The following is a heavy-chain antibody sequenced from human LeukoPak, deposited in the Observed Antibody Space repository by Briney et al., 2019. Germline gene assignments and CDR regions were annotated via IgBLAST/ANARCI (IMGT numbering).Heavy chain of an antibody. D-gene: IGHD3-22*01. Sequence: GGSLRLSSAASGFTFSSYGMHWVRQAPGKGLEWVAVIWYDGSNKYYADSVKGRFTISRDNSKNTLYLQMNSLRAEDTAVYYCAKDRDYYDSSGYLDHWGQGTLVTVSS. CDR3: AKDRDYYDSSGYLDH. CDR1: GFTFSSYG. J-gene: IGHJ4*02. V-gene: IGHV3-33*06. CDR2: IWYDGSNK.